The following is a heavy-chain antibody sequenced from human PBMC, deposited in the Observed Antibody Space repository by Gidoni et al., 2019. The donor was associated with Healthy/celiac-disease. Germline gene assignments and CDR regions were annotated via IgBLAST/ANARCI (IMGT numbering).Heavy chain of an antibody. J-gene: IGHJ4*02. CDR1: GRTFSSYA. Sequence: QVQLVQSGAEVQKPGSSVTVSCKASGRTFSSYAISWVRQAPGQGLEWMGGIIPSFGTANYAKKCQGRGTITADESTSTAYMELSSLRSEDTAVYYCARDRSRGRYDFWSGDYWGQGTLVTVSS. CDR2: IIPSFGTA. D-gene: IGHD3-3*01. V-gene: IGHV1-69*01. CDR3: ARDRSRGRYDFWSGDY.